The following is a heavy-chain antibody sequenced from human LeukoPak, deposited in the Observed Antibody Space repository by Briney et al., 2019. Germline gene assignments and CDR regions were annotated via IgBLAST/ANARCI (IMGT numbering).Heavy chain of an antibody. J-gene: IGHJ4*02. D-gene: IGHD3-10*01. V-gene: IGHV3-21*01. Sequence: GGSLRLSCAASGFTFSSYSMTWVRQAPGKGLEWVSSISSSSSYIYYADSVKGRFTISRDNAKNSLYLQMNSLRAEDTAVYYCANYGSGSYRYFDYWGQGTLVTVSS. CDR3: ANYGSGSYRYFDY. CDR1: GFTFSSYS. CDR2: ISSSSSYI.